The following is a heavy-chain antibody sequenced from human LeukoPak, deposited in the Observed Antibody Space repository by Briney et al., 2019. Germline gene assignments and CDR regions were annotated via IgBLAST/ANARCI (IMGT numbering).Heavy chain of an antibody. V-gene: IGHV1-18*01. CDR3: ARVEVRGVIIPDHFDY. D-gene: IGHD3-10*01. J-gene: IGHJ4*02. CDR2: ISAYNGST. Sequence: ASVKVSCKASGYTFTSYGISWVRQAPGQGLEWMGWISAYNGSTNYAQKLQGRVTMTTDTSTSTAYMELRSLRSDDTAVYYCARVEVRGVIIPDHFDYWGQGTLVTVSS. CDR1: GYTFTSYG.